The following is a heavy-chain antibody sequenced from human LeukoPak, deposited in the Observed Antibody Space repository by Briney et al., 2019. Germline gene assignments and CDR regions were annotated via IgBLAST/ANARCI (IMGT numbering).Heavy chain of an antibody. CDR1: GFSFSSYP. CDR3: ARDTLNGPFVISLDY. Sequence: GGSLRLSCAASGFSFSSYPMNWVRQAPGKGLEWVSHISCDGNNEYYVDAPRGRFTMSRDNAKNSLFLQINSLRAEDTAVYYCARDTLNGPFVISLDYWGQGALVTVSS. V-gene: IGHV3-48*03. CDR2: ISCDGNNE. D-gene: IGHD3-9*01. J-gene: IGHJ4*02.